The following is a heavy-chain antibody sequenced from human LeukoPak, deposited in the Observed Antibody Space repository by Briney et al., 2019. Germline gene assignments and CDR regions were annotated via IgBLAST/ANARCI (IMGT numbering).Heavy chain of an antibody. V-gene: IGHV1-69*05. D-gene: IGHD4-17*01. CDR1: GYTFTSYD. CDR2: IIPIFGTA. CDR3: ARVLSTDYYYMDV. J-gene: IGHJ6*03. Sequence: SVKVSCKASGYTFTSYDISWVRQAPGQGLEWMGGIIPIFGTANYAQKFQGRVTITTDESTSTAYMELSSLRSEDTAVYYCARVLSTDYYYMDVWGKGTTVTVSS.